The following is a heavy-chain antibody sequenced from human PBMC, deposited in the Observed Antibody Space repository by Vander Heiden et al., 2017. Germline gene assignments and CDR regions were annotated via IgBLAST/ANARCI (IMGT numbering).Heavy chain of an antibody. CDR3: ARVSRPRREGLGDGAYYFDY. V-gene: IGHV4-31*03. D-gene: IGHD2-21*01. Sequence: QVQLQESGPGLVKPSQTLSLTCTVSGGSISSGGYYWSWIRQHPGKGLEWIGYIYYSGSTYYNPSLKSRVTIAVDTSKNQFSLKRCSVTAAETPVYYCARVSRPRREGLGDGAYYFDYWGQGTLVNVSS. CDR2: IYYSGST. J-gene: IGHJ4*02. CDR1: GGSISSGGYY.